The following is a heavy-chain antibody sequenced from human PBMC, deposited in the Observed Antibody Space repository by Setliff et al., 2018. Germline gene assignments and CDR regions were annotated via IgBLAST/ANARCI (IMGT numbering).Heavy chain of an antibody. V-gene: IGHV1-18*01. CDR1: GYSFTPFG. J-gene: IGHJ6*03. CDR3: AGGQPLVRKYYYYMDV. Sequence: ASVKVSCKASGYSFTPFGISWVRQAPGQGLEWMGWISADNYKTNHLERFTADDGKTKYVQKFQGRVTMTRDTSISTAYMELSSLGSEDTAVYYCAGGQPLVRKYYYYMDVWGKGTTVTVSS. D-gene: IGHD3-10*01. CDR2: ISADNYKTNHLERFTADDGKT.